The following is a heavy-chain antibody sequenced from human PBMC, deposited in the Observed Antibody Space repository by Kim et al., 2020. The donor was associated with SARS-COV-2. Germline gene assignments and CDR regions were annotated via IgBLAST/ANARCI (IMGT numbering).Heavy chain of an antibody. CDR3: ARDENPGIAVGGRFGYYYGMDV. Sequence: SETLSLTCTVSGGSISSSSYYWGWIRQPPGKGLEWIGSIYYSGSTYYNPSLKSRVTISVDTSKNQFSLKLSSVTAADTAVYYCARDENPGIAVGGRFGYYYGMDVWGQGTTVTVSS. J-gene: IGHJ6*02. CDR2: IYYSGST. V-gene: IGHV4-39*07. CDR1: GGSISSSSYY. D-gene: IGHD6-19*01.